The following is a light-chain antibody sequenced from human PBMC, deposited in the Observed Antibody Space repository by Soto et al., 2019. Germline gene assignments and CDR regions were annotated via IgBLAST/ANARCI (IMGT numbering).Light chain of an antibody. CDR2: GNT. Sequence: QSVLTQPPSVSGARGQTVTISCTGSSSNIGAGYDVHWYQQLPGTAPKLLIHGNTNRPSGVPDRFSGSKSGTSASLAITGLQAEDEADYFCQSYDSSLSGRVVFGGGTKLTVL. CDR3: QSYDSSLSGRVV. J-gene: IGLJ2*01. V-gene: IGLV1-40*01. CDR1: SSNIGAGYD.